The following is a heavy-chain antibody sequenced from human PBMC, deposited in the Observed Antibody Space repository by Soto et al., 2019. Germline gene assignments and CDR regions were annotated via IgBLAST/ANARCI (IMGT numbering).Heavy chain of an antibody. Sequence: ASVKVSCKASGGTFSSYAISWVRQAPGQGLEWMGGIIPIFGTANYAQKFQGRVTITADESTSTAYMELSSLRSEDTAMYYCRGVVSRIDYWGQGTLVTVSS. V-gene: IGHV1-69*13. CDR2: IIPIFGTA. CDR3: RGVVSRIDY. J-gene: IGHJ4*02. CDR1: GGTFSSYA. D-gene: IGHD2-8*01.